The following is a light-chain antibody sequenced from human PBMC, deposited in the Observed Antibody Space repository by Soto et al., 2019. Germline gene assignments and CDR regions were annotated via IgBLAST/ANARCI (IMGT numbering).Light chain of an antibody. J-gene: IGKJ2*01. Sequence: EIVMTQSPGTLSLSPGERATLSCRASQSVSFYFAWYQQKPGQAPRLLFYDASYRAPGIPARFSGSGSGTDFTLTISSLQPEDFAVYYCQQRSNWPYTFGQGTKVDIK. CDR3: QQRSNWPYT. V-gene: IGKV3-11*01. CDR1: QSVSFY. CDR2: DAS.